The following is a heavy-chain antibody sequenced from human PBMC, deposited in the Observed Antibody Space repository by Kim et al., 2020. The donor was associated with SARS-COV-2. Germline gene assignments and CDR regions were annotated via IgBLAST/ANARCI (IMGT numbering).Heavy chain of an antibody. CDR2: VSHDGSET. D-gene: IGHD3-10*01. CDR3: ARVGPMVGGIIVNYYAMDV. Sequence: GGSLRLSCVASGFTFSSYDIHWVRQPPGKGLEWVVLVSHDGSETSHADSVKGRFTVSRDNSKKTLYLQMNSLRHEDTALYYCARVGPMVGGIIVNYYAMDVWGHGTSVTVSS. V-gene: IGHV3-30*03. J-gene: IGHJ6*02. CDR1: GFTFSSYD.